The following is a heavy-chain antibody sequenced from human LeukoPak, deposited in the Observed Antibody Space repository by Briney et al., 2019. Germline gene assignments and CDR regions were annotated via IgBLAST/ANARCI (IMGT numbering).Heavy chain of an antibody. CDR2: INHSGST. Sequence: SETLSLTCAVYGGSFSGYYWSWIRQPPGKGLEWIGEINHSGSTNYNPSLKSRVTISVDTSKNQFSLKLSSVTAEDTAVYYCARGSTYYDSSGQVPFDYWGQGTLVTVSS. D-gene: IGHD3-22*01. V-gene: IGHV4-34*01. CDR1: GGSFSGYY. J-gene: IGHJ4*02. CDR3: ARGSTYYDSSGQVPFDY.